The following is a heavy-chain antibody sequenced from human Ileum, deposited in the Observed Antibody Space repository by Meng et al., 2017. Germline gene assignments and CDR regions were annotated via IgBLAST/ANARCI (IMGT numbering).Heavy chain of an antibody. Sequence: QVQLQEPGLGLVRPSETLSLTCNVSGGSVSSASYYWSWIRQSPGKGLEWIGLIHYSGSRNYNPSLKSRVTMSVDTSKNQVSLRLTSVTAADTAVYYCARFYGSGTFEVHDYWGQGTLVTVSS. V-gene: IGHV4-61*01. J-gene: IGHJ4*02. CDR3: ARFYGSGTFEVHDY. CDR1: GGSVSSASYY. CDR2: IHYSGSR. D-gene: IGHD3-10*01.